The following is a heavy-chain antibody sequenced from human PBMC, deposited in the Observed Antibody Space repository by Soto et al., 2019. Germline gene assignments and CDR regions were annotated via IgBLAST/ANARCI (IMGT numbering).Heavy chain of an antibody. CDR2: ISSSSSYI. Sequence: GGSLRLSCAASGFTFSSYSVNWVRQAPGKGLEWVSSISSSSSYIYYADSVKGRFTISRDNAKNSLYLQMNSLRAEDTAVYYCARDIPSRAMVRGPDAFDIWGQGTMVTVSS. D-gene: IGHD3-10*01. J-gene: IGHJ3*02. CDR1: GFTFSSYS. CDR3: ARDIPSRAMVRGPDAFDI. V-gene: IGHV3-21*01.